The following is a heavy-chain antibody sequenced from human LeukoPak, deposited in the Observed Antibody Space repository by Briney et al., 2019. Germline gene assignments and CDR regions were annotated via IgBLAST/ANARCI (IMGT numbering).Heavy chain of an antibody. Sequence: SETLSLTCAVYGGSFSGYYWSWIRQPPGKGLEWIGGINHSGSTNYNPSLKSRVTISVDTSKNQFSLKLSSVTAADTAVYYCARGRSPRWSGYYSFDYWGQGTLVAVSS. J-gene: IGHJ4*02. D-gene: IGHD3-3*01. V-gene: IGHV4-34*01. CDR2: INHSGST. CDR1: GGSFSGYY. CDR3: ARGRSPRWSGYYSFDY.